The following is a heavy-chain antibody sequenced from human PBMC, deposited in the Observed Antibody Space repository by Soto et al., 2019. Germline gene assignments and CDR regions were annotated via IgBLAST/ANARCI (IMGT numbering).Heavy chain of an antibody. CDR1: GFTFSSYS. CDR3: ARDGGASTFDFDS. V-gene: IGHV3-21*01. J-gene: IGHJ4*02. D-gene: IGHD3-16*01. CDR2: ISSSSSYI. Sequence: GASLRLSCSASGFTFSSYSMNWVRQAPGKGLEWVSSISSSSSYIYYADSVKGRFTISRDNAKNSLYLQMNSLRAEDTAVYYCARDGGASTFDFDSWGQGTLVTVSS.